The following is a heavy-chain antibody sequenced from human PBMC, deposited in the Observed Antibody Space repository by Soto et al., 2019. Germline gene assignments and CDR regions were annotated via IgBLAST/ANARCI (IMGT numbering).Heavy chain of an antibody. J-gene: IGHJ1*01. Sequence: EVQLVESGGGLVPPGGSVRLSCAASGFIFKMYWMHWVRQSPGKGLVWISRIYNDGTYSDYADSVRGRFTISRDNVNDTLYLQMNSLRPEDTAVYYCARGPRASSGGTGAYWGQGTLVTVSS. CDR1: GFIFKMYW. D-gene: IGHD2-2*01. CDR3: ARGPRASSGGTGAY. CDR2: IYNDGTYS. V-gene: IGHV3-74*01.